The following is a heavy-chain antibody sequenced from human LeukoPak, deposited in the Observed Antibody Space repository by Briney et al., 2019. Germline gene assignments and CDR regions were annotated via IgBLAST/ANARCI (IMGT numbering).Heavy chain of an antibody. J-gene: IGHJ6*03. Sequence: GASVKVSCKASGGTFSSYAISWVRQARGQGLEWMGGIIPIFGTANYAQKFQGRVTITTDESTSTAYMELSSLRSEDTAVYYCAGRRCGGDCYSGYYYYMDVWGKGTTVTVSS. V-gene: IGHV1-69*05. CDR3: AGRRCGGDCYSGYYYYMDV. CDR1: GGTFSSYA. D-gene: IGHD2-21*02. CDR2: IIPIFGTA.